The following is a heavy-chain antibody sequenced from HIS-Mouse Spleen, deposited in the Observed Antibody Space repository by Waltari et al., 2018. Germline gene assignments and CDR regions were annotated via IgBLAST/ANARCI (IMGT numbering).Heavy chain of an antibody. CDR3: AKDKHHAFDY. V-gene: IGHV3-30*18. Sequence: QVQLVESGGGVVQRGRSLRLSCAASGFPFSSYGMHWVRQAPGKGLEWVAVISYDGSNKYYADSVKGRFTISRDNSKNTLYLQMNSLRAEDTAVYYCAKDKHHAFDYWGQGTLVTVSS. J-gene: IGHJ4*02. CDR2: ISYDGSNK. CDR1: GFPFSSYG.